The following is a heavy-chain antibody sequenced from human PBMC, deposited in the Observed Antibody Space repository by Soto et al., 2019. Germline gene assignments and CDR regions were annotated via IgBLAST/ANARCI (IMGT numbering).Heavy chain of an antibody. CDR2: ISNSGSSI. CDR3: ARLHYHDLSAYEAFDI. D-gene: IGHD3-22*01. Sequence: PGGSLRLSCAASGFTFSSYEMNWVRQAPGKGLEWVSYISNSGSSIYYADSVKGRFTTSRDNAKNSLYLQMNSLRAEDTAVYYCARLHYHDLSAYEAFDIWGQGTMVTVS. CDR1: GFTFSSYE. V-gene: IGHV3-48*03. J-gene: IGHJ3*02.